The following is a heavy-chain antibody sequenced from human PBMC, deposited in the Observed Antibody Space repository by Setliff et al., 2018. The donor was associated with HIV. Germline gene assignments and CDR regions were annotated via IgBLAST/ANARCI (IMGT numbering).Heavy chain of an antibody. D-gene: IGHD3-10*01. Sequence: SETLSLTCAVYGGSFNGYYWSWIRQPPGRGLEWIGYIYNSGSTNFNPPLQSRVTISVDTSKNQFSLKLSSVTAADTAVYYCARQERFGELIDSWGQGTLVTVSS. J-gene: IGHJ4*02. CDR3: ARQERFGELIDS. CDR1: GGSFNGYY. V-gene: IGHV4-59*08. CDR2: IYNSGST.